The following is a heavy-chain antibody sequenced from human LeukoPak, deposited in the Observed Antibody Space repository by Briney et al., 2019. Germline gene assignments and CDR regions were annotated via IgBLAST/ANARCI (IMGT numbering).Heavy chain of an antibody. J-gene: IGHJ3*02. D-gene: IGHD5-24*01. CDR2: IYHSGST. CDR1: GYSISSGYY. V-gene: IGHV4-38-2*02. CDR3: AREPRDGYNFNAFDI. Sequence: PSETLSLTCTVSGYSISSGYYWGWIRQPPGKGLEWIGSIYHSGSTYYNPSLKSRVTISVDTSKNQFSLKLSSVTAADTAVYYCAREPRDGYNFNAFDIWGQGTMVTVSS.